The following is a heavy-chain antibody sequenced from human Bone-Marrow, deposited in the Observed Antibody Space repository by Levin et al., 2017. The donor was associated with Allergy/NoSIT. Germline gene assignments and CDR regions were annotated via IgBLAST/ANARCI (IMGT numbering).Heavy chain of an antibody. V-gene: IGHV4-34*01. J-gene: IGHJ3*02. CDR3: ARVVVVTATGAFDI. CDR1: GGSFSGYY. Sequence: SETLSLTCAVYGGSFSGYYWSWIRQPPGKGLEWIGEINHSGSTNYNPSLKSRVTISVDTSKNQFSLKLSSVTAADTAVYYCARVVVVTATGAFDIWGQGTMVTVSS. CDR2: INHSGST. D-gene: IGHD2-15*01.